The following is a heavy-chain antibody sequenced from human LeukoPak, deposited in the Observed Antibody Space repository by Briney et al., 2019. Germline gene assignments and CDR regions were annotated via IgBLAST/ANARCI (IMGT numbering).Heavy chain of an antibody. CDR2: IYYNGGT. CDR3: ARRIVAAGNDAFDI. CDR1: GGSISSSTYY. V-gene: IGHV4-39*01. J-gene: IGHJ3*02. D-gene: IGHD6-13*01. Sequence: PSETLSLTCTVSGGSISSSTYYWGWIRQPPGKGLEWIGSIYYNGGTYYNPSLKSRVTISVDTSKNQFSLKLNSVTAADTAIYYCARRIVAAGNDAFDIWGQGTMVTV.